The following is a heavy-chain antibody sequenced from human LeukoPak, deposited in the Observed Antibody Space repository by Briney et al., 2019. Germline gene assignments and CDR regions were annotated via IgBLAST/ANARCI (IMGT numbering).Heavy chain of an antibody. Sequence: GGTLRLSCVASGFTFNKYWMQWVRQAPGKGLVCVSRINTDGSITSYADSVKGRFTISRDNAKNTLYLQMNSLRAEDTAVYYCARLGTTLMGYWGQGTLVTVSS. CDR1: GFTFNKYW. D-gene: IGHD4-11*01. V-gene: IGHV3-74*01. CDR3: ARLGTTLMGY. CDR2: INTDGSIT. J-gene: IGHJ4*02.